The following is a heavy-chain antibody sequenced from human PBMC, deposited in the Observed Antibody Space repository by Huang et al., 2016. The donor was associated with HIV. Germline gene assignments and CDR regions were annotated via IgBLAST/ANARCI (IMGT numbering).Heavy chain of an antibody. V-gene: IGHV1-69*13. CDR1: GGTFSSYA. CDR3: LYDSSGRAVLGTADY. Sequence: QVQLVQSGAEVKKPGSSVKVSCKASGGTFSSYAISWVRQAPGQGLEWMGGIIPSFGTANDAQKFQGRVTITADESTSTAYMELSSLRSEDTAVYYCLYDSSGRAVLGTADYWGQGTLVTVSS. CDR2: IIPSFGTA. J-gene: IGHJ4*02. D-gene: IGHD3-22*01.